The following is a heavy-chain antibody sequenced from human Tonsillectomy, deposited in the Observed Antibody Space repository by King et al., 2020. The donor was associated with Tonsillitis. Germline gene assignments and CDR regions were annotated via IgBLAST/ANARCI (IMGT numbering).Heavy chain of an antibody. Sequence: QLQESGPGLVKPSQTLSLTCTVSGGSISSDVDHWIWIRQHPGEGLEWIGSIYYSGSTSYNPSLTSRVTISLDTSKNKFSLKLTSVTAADTAVYYCAKQKVDYGENSWSLDFGFDVWGQGTMVTVSS. CDR2: IYYSGST. V-gene: IGHV4-31*03. CDR3: AKQKVDYGENSWSLDFGFDV. D-gene: IGHD4-23*01. J-gene: IGHJ3*01. CDR1: GGSISSDVDH.